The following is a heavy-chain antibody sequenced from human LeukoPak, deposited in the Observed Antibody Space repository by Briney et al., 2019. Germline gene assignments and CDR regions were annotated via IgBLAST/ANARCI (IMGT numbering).Heavy chain of an antibody. J-gene: IGHJ4*02. D-gene: IGHD1-26*01. Sequence: GGSLRLSCAASGFTFSTYAMIWVRQAPGRGLEGVSTISDSGGNTYYADSVKGRFTISRDNSKNTLHVQMNSLRAEDTAVYYCARRTRGSSGGYFDYWGQGTLVAVYS. V-gene: IGHV3-23*01. CDR1: GFTFSTYA. CDR2: ISDSGGNT. CDR3: ARRTRGSSGGYFDY.